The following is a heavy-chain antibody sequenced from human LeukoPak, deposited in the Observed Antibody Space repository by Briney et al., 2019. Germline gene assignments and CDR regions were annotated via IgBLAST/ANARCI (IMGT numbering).Heavy chain of an antibody. D-gene: IGHD3-9*01. CDR3: ARDLRFDWYVQPDY. CDR1: GYSISSGYY. V-gene: IGHV4-38-2*02. CDR2: IYHSGST. Sequence: SETLSLTRTVSGYSISSGYYWGWIRQPPGKGLEWIGSIYHSGSTYYNPSLKSRVTISVDTSKNQFSLKLSSVTAADTAVYYCARDLRFDWYVQPDYWGQGTLVTVSS. J-gene: IGHJ4*02.